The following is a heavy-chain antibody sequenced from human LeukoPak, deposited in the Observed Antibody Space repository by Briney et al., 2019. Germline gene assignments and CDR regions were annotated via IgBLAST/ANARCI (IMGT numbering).Heavy chain of an antibody. D-gene: IGHD6-13*01. CDR2: IRVGGETT. Sequence: GGSLRLSCVDSGFTFRSYAMTWVRQAPGKGLEWVSTIRVGGETTYYAGSVKGRFIISRDNSKNTLYLQMNSLTVEDTAVYHCAKEGAGWYFDLWGRGTLVTVSS. CDR3: AKEGAGWYFDL. J-gene: IGHJ2*01. CDR1: GFTFRSYA. V-gene: IGHV3-23*01.